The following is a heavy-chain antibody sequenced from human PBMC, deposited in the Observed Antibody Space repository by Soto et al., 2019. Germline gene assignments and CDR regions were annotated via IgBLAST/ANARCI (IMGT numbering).Heavy chain of an antibody. Sequence: SGTLSLTCAVFGGSFSGYYLGWVRPPPGKGVEWIGEINHSGSTNYNPSLKSRVTISVDTSKNQFSLKLSSVTAADTAVYYCARAKGNYAFLGYYYYYMDVWGKGTTVTVSS. J-gene: IGHJ6*03. V-gene: IGHV4-34*01. CDR3: ARAKGNYAFLGYYYYYMDV. D-gene: IGHD4-4*01. CDR2: INHSGST. CDR1: GGSFSGYY.